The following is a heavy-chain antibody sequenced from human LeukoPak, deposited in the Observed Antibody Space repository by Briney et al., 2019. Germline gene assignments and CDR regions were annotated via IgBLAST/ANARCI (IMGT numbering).Heavy chain of an antibody. Sequence: SETLSLTCTVSDGSMSSYYWSWIRQPPGKGLEWIGYIYYSGSTNYNPSLKSRVTISVDTSKNQFSLKLSSVTAADTAVYYCARHENYGSSPDYWGQGTLVTVSS. CDR2: IYYSGST. CDR3: ARHENYGSSPDY. J-gene: IGHJ4*02. CDR1: DGSMSSYY. V-gene: IGHV4-59*08. D-gene: IGHD3-22*01.